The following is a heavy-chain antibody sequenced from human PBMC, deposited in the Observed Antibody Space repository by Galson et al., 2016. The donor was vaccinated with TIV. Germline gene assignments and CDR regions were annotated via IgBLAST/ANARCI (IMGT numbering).Heavy chain of an antibody. CDR1: GGIFRSYA. CDR2: IIAIFGIP. Sequence: SVKVSCKASGGIFRSYAISWVRQAPGQGLEWMGGIIAIFGIPNYAQKFQGRVTITADESTTTVYMELSSLRSDDTAVYSCARGNIYYSNYLDVWGKGTTVTVSS. CDR3: ARGNIYYSNYLDV. V-gene: IGHV1-69*13. J-gene: IGHJ6*03. D-gene: IGHD2/OR15-2a*01.